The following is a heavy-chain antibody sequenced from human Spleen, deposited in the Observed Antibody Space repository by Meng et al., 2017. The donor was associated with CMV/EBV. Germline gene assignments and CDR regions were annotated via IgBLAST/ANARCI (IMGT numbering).Heavy chain of an antibody. CDR3: AREGYNSSWYHWFDP. J-gene: IGHJ5*02. CDR1: GGSISSGGYY. Sequence: SGGSISSGGYYWSWIRQHPGKGLEWIGYIYYSGSTYYNPSLKSRVTISVDTSKNQFSLKLSSVTAADTAVYYCAREGYNSSWYHWFDPWGQGTLVTVSS. D-gene: IGHD6-13*01. V-gene: IGHV4-31*02. CDR2: IYYSGST.